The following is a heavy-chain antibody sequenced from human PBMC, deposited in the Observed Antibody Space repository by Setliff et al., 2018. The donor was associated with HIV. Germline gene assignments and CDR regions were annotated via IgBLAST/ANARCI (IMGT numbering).Heavy chain of an antibody. CDR3: ARGRLHPRYYYYYGMDV. CDR1: GFTFTDYA. D-gene: IGHD3-16*01. CDR2: LSGSGGIT. J-gene: IGHJ6*02. Sequence: GGSLRLSCVTSGFTFTDYAMTWVRQAPGEGLQYVSALSGSGGITYYADSVKGRFTLFRDTSKDTLYLQMISLRAEDTAVYYCARGRLHPRYYYYYGMDVWGQGTTVTVSS. V-gene: IGHV3-23*01.